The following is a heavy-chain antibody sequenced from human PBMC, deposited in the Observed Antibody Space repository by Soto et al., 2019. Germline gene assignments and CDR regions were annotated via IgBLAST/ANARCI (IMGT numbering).Heavy chain of an antibody. Sequence: EVQLVQSGAEVKKSGDSLKISCKGSGYGFYGYWNAWVRQMPGKGLEWMGIIYPDDSQTKYSPSLQGQVTMSADKSMNTAYLQWSSLKASDTAIYYCARYGGASLSDNWFDFWGQGTLVTVSS. V-gene: IGHV5-51*03. CDR3: ARYGGASLSDNWFDF. CDR2: IYPDDSQT. J-gene: IGHJ5*01. D-gene: IGHD3-16*01. CDR1: GYGFYGYW.